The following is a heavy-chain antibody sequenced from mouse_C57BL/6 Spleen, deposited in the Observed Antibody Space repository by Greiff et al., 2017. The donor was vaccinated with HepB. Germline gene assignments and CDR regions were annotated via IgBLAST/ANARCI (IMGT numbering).Heavy chain of an antibody. CDR2: IDPSDSYT. CDR3: ARLMGLRFLYYAMDY. CDR1: GYTFTSYW. V-gene: IGHV1-69*01. Sequence: QVQLQQPGAELVMPGASVKLSCKASGYTFTSYWMHWVKQRPGQGLEWIGEIDPSDSYTNYNQKFKGKSTLTVDKSSSTAYMQLSSLTSEDSAVYYCARLMGLRFLYYAMDYWGQGTSATVSS. J-gene: IGHJ4*01. D-gene: IGHD2-4*01.